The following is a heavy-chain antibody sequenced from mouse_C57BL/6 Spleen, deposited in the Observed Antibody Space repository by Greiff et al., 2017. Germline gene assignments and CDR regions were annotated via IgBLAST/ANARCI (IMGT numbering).Heavy chain of an antibody. Sequence: VQLQQSGPELVKPGASVKISCKASGYSFTGYYMNWVKQSPEKSLEWIGEINPSTGGTTYNQKFKAKATLTVDKSSSTAYMQLKSMTSEDSAVYYCASLQLRGDYAMDYWGQGTSVTVSS. J-gene: IGHJ4*01. CDR1: GYSFTGYY. V-gene: IGHV1-42*01. CDR3: ASLQLRGDYAMDY. CDR2: INPSTGGT. D-gene: IGHD1-1*01.